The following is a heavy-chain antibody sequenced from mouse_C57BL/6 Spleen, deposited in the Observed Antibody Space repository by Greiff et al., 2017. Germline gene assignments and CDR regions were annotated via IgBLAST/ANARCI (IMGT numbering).Heavy chain of an antibody. D-gene: IGHD1-1*01. J-gene: IGHJ4*01. CDR3: ARDDYYGSSPYAMDY. CDR1: GYTFTSYW. Sequence: VQLQQSGTELVKPGASVKLSCKASGYTFTSYWMHWVKQRPGQGLEWIGNINPSNGGTNYNEKFKSKATLTVDKSSSTAYMQLSSLTSEDSAVYYCARDDYYGSSPYAMDYWGQGTSVTVSS. V-gene: IGHV1-53*01. CDR2: INPSNGGT.